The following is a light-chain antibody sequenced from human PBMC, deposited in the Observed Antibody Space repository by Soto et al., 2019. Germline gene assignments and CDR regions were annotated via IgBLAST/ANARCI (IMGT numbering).Light chain of an antibody. Sequence: PGDTATLSCRASQSVPTDYLAWYQQKPGQAPSLLIYGASRRATDIPDRFSGSGSGTDFTLSIRLEPEDFAVYFCQQYGGSPLTFGGGTKVEI. CDR2: GAS. J-gene: IGKJ4*01. CDR1: QSVPTDY. CDR3: QQYGGSPLT. V-gene: IGKV3-20*01.